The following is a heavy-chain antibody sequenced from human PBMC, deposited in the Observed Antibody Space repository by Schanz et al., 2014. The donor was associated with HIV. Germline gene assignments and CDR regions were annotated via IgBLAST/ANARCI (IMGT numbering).Heavy chain of an antibody. CDR2: ISAYNGHP. Sequence: QVQLVQSGTEVKKPGASVRVSCKASGYTFSSYSLSWVRQAPGQGLEWMGWISAYNGHPHDGQKFQGRFTMTSDTSTSTAYMELRNLRSDDTAVFYCARVGAGVTVFFDYWGQGTLVSVSS. CDR1: GYTFSSYS. D-gene: IGHD3-10*01. J-gene: IGHJ4*02. V-gene: IGHV1-18*01. CDR3: ARVGAGVTVFFDY.